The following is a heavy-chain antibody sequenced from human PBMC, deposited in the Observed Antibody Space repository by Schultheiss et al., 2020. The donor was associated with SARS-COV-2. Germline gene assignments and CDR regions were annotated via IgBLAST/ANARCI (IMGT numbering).Heavy chain of an antibody. CDR2: IYYSGDT. CDR1: GGSTSSGDYY. V-gene: IGHV4-30-4*01. D-gene: IGHD3-3*01. J-gene: IGHJ4*02. CDR3: ARAPTPPSSYDFWSGFLFDY. Sequence: SETLSLTCTVSGGSTSSGDYYWSWIRQPPGKGLQWIGYIYYSGDTYYNPSLKSRLTISVDTSKNQFSLRLNSVTAADTAVYYCARAPTPPSSYDFWSGFLFDYWGQGALVTVSS.